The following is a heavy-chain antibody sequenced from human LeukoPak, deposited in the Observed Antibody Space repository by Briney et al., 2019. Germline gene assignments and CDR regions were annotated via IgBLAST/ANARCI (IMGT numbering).Heavy chain of an antibody. Sequence: GGSLRLSCAASGFSFSGYGMHWVRQAPGKGLEWVAFIRYDGSNEYYADSVKGRFTISRDKSKNTLSLQMNGLRVEDTAVYYCAKVMPPGRIRFYSYYMDVWDKGTTVTVS. CDR1: GFSFSGYG. CDR2: IRYDGSNE. V-gene: IGHV3-30*02. D-gene: IGHD2-15*01. CDR3: AKVMPPGRIRFYSYYMDV. J-gene: IGHJ6*03.